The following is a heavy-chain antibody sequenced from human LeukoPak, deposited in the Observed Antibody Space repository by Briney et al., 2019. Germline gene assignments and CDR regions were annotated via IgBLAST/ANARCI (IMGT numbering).Heavy chain of an antibody. CDR1: GFTFSNFG. CDR3: AKGNAAAGIDD. V-gene: IGHV3-30*02. CDR2: IRFNGISA. Sequence: GGSLRLSCTASGFTFSNFGIHWVRQAPGKGLEWVASIRFNGISAYYADSVKGRFTISRDNSKNTLHLQMNSLRPEDTAMYYCAKGNAAAGIDDWGQGTLVTVSS. D-gene: IGHD6-13*01. J-gene: IGHJ4*02.